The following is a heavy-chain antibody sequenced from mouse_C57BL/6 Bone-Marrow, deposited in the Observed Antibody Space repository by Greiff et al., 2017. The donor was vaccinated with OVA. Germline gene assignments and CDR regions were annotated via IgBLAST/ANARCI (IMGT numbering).Heavy chain of an antibody. CDR1: GYTFTSYW. J-gene: IGHJ2*01. CDR2: IHPSDNDT. V-gene: IGHV1-74*01. Sequence: QVQLKQPGAELLKPGASVRVSCKASGYTFTSYWMRWVKQRPGQGLEWIGRIHPSDNDTNYNQKFKGKATLTVDKSSSTAYMQLSSLTSTASAVYYCAIIASVVAPFDYWGQGTTLTVSS. CDR3: AIIASVVAPFDY. D-gene: IGHD1-1*01.